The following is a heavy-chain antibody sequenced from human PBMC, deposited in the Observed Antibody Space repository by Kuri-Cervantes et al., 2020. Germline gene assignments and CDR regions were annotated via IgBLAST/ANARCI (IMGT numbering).Heavy chain of an antibody. CDR1: GVNFRSHW. CDR3: GRDLRLWSVEFHD. Sequence: GGSLRLSCAASGVNFRSHWMSWVRQAPGKGLEWVADINPDGGQKVYVDSVKGRFSVSRDNAKNSLYLEMNSLRDEDTAVYHCGRDLRLWSVEFHDWGQGTLVTVSS. V-gene: IGHV3-7*01. J-gene: IGHJ4*02. D-gene: IGHD2-21*01. CDR2: INPDGGQK.